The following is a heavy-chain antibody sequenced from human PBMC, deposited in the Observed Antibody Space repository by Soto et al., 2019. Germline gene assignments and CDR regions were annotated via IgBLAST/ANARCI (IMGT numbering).Heavy chain of an antibody. CDR1: GYTFTSYD. J-gene: IGHJ6*02. Sequence: ASVKVSCKASGYTFTSYDINWVRQATGQGLEWMGWMNPNSGNTGYAQKFQGRVTMTRNTSISTAYMELSSLRSEDTAVYYCARAGPGRPAEYYYYYYGMDVWGQGTTVTVSS. CDR3: ARAGPGRPAEYYYYYYGMDV. CDR2: MNPNSGNT. V-gene: IGHV1-8*01. D-gene: IGHD3-10*01.